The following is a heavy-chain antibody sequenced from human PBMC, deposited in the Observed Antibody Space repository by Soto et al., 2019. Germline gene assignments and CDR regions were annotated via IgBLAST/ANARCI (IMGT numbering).Heavy chain of an antibody. D-gene: IGHD6-6*01. Sequence: PSETLSLTCAVYGGSFSGYYWSWIRQPPGKGLEWIGEINHSGSTNYNPSLKSRVTISVDTSKNQFSLKLSSVTAADTAVYYCARVQDSSSSDYWGQGTLVTVSS. CDR2: INHSGST. V-gene: IGHV4-34*01. CDR3: ARVQDSSSSDY. J-gene: IGHJ4*02. CDR1: GGSFSGYY.